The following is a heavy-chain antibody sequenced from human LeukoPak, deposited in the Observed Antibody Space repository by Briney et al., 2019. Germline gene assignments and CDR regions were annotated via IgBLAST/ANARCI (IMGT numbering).Heavy chain of an antibody. V-gene: IGHV3-23*01. CDR2: ISGSGDNT. CDR1: GFTFYNYA. CDR3: AKQWLGYNLDY. D-gene: IGHD5-24*01. Sequence: PGGSLRLSCAASGFTFYNYALSWVRQAPGKGLEWVSSISGSGDNTHYADSVKGRFTVSRDNSKNTVYLQMNSLRAEDTAVYYCAKQWLGYNLDYWGQGTLVTVSS. J-gene: IGHJ4*02.